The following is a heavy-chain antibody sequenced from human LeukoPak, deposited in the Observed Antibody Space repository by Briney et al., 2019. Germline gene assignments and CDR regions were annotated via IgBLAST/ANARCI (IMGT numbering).Heavy chain of an antibody. CDR3: ARAFIAAAGTFLPDY. CDR1: GYTFTSYG. V-gene: IGHV1-18*01. D-gene: IGHD6-13*01. Sequence: ASVKVSCKASGYTFTSYGISWVRQAPGQGLEWMGWISAYNGNTNYAQKLQGRVTMTTDTSTSTAYMELRSLRSDDTAVYYCARAFIAAAGTFLPDYWGQGTLVTVSS. CDR2: ISAYNGNT. J-gene: IGHJ4*02.